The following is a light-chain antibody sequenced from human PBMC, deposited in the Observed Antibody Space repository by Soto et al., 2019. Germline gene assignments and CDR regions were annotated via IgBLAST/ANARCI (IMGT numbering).Light chain of an antibody. Sequence: EIGLTQSPGTLSLSPGERATLSCRASQSVSSNYFAWYQPIPGQPPRLLIYDSTHRDAGIPARFSGSRSGTDFTLTISSVEPEDFAMYYCHQRNQFGQGTRLEIK. CDR3: HQRNQ. CDR1: QSVSSNY. V-gene: IGKV3D-20*02. J-gene: IGKJ5*01. CDR2: DST.